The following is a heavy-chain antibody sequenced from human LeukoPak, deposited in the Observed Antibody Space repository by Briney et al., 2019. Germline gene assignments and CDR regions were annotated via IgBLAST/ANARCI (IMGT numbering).Heavy chain of an antibody. CDR1: GYTFTSYG. J-gene: IGHJ4*02. CDR3: AGGDDYGDYEVYFDY. Sequence: GASVKVSCKASGYTFTSYGISWVRQAPGQGLEWMGWISAYNGNTNYAQKLQGRVAMTTDTSTSTAYMELRSLRSDDTAVYYCAGGDDYGDYEVYFDYWGQGTLVTVSS. D-gene: IGHD4-17*01. CDR2: ISAYNGNT. V-gene: IGHV1-18*01.